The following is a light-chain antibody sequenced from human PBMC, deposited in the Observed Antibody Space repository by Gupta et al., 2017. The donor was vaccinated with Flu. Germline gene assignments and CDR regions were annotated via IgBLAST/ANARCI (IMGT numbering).Light chain of an antibody. Sequence: QSALTHPPSASGSPGQSVTITCTGTSSDVGGYHYVSLYQQHQGKAPKLMIYEVSKRPSGVPDRFSGSKSGNTASLTVSELQAEDEADYYCSSDADSNNLVFGGGTKLTVL. CDR3: SSDADSNNLV. V-gene: IGLV2-8*01. J-gene: IGLJ3*02. CDR1: SSDVGGYHY. CDR2: EVS.